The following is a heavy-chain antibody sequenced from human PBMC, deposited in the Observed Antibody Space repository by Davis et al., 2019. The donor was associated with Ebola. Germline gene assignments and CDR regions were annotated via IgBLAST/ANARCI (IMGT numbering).Heavy chain of an antibody. J-gene: IGHJ6*04. CDR1: GDSVSSNSAA. V-gene: IGHV6-1*01. CDR2: TYYRSKWYN. D-gene: IGHD6-13*01. Sequence: SQTLSLTCAISGDSVSSNSAAWTWIRQSPSRGLEWLRRTYYRSKWYNDYAVSVKSRININPDTSKNQFSLQLNSVTPEDTAVYYCAGGIEAALDGMDVWGKGTTVTVSS. CDR3: AGGIEAALDGMDV.